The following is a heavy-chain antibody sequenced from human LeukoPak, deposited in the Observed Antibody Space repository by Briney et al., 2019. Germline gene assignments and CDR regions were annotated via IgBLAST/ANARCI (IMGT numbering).Heavy chain of an antibody. Sequence: GGSLRLSCAASGFTFSSYSMNWVRQAPGKGLEWVSSISTSSAHIYYADSVKGRFTISRDNAKNTLFLQMNSLRAEDTAVYYCAKGYYEIHDAFDIWGQGTMVTVSS. V-gene: IGHV3-21*01. J-gene: IGHJ3*02. CDR2: ISTSSAHI. CDR3: AKGYYEIHDAFDI. D-gene: IGHD3-9*01. CDR1: GFTFSSYS.